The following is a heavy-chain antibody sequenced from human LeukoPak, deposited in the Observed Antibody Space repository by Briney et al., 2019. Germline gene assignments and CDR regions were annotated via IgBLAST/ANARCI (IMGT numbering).Heavy chain of an antibody. V-gene: IGHV4-39*01. CDR2: IYYSGSS. J-gene: IGHJ4*02. Sequence: SETLSRTCTVSVGSISSSSYYWGWIRQPPGKGPEWIGNIYYSGSSYYNPSLKRRVTISVDTFKNQFALKLNFVHAAGPAVYYCAGHFRVGGIAAGGTRVVYWGQGTLVTVSS. CDR1: VGSISSSSYY. D-gene: IGHD6-13*01. CDR3: AGHFRVGGIAAGGTRVVY.